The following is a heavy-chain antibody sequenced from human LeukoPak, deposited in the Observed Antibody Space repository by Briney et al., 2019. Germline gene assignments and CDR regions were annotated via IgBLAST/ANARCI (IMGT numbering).Heavy chain of an antibody. J-gene: IGHJ4*02. CDR1: GFTFSSYA. Sequence: GGSLRLSCAASGFTFSSYAMSWVRQAPGRGLEWVSAISGSDGSTYYADSVKGRFTISRDNSKNTLYLQMNSLRAEDTAVYYCAKGMWNYFDYWGQGTLLTVSS. V-gene: IGHV3-23*01. CDR3: AKGMWNYFDY. D-gene: IGHD2-21*01. CDR2: ISGSDGST.